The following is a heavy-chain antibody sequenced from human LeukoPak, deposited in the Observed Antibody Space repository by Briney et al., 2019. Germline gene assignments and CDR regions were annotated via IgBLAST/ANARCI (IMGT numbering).Heavy chain of an antibody. Sequence: PGGSLRLSCAASGFTFSSYGMHWVRQAPGKGLEWVAVLSYDGTDKYYADSVKGRFTISRDNSKNTLYLQMNSLRAEDTAVYYCARRELLQNYYYGMDVWGQGTTVTVSS. V-gene: IGHV3-30*03. CDR3: ARRELLQNYYYGMDV. CDR1: GFTFSSYG. D-gene: IGHD1-26*01. CDR2: LSYDGTDK. J-gene: IGHJ6*02.